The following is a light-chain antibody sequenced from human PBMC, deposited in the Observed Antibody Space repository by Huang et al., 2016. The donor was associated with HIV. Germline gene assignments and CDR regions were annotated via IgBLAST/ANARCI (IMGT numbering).Light chain of an antibody. Sequence: DIQMTQSPSSLAASVGDRVTITCPASQDITKFLNLYQQKPGQPPKLLMYDASTLETGVPSRFSGSGSGTHFSFTISSLQPEDFAIYYCQHYDSLPYTFGQGTKLEIK. CDR2: DAS. CDR1: QDITKF. V-gene: IGKV1-33*01. J-gene: IGKJ2*01. CDR3: QHYDSLPYT.